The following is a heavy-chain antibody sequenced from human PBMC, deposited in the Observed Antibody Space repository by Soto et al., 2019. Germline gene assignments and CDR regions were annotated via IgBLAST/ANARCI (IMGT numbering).Heavy chain of an antibody. V-gene: IGHV3-23*01. CDR3: AKVGEVGRYYDFWSGYSSLYYSDY. CDR2: ISGSGGST. CDR1: GFTFSSYA. D-gene: IGHD3-3*01. J-gene: IGHJ4*02. Sequence: PGGSLRLSCAASGFTFSSYAMSWVRQAPGKGLEWVSAISGSGGSTYYADSVKGRFTISRDNSKNTLYLQMNSLRAEDTAVYYCAKVGEVGRYYDFWSGYSSLYYSDYWGQGTLVTVSS.